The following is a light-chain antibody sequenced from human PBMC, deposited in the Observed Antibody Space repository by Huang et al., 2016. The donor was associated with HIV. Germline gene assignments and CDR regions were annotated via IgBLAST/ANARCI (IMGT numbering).Light chain of an antibody. V-gene: IGKV3-15*01. Sequence: EIVMTQSPATLSVSPGERATLSCRASQSVSSYLAWYQHKPGQAPRLRIYGASTRATDIPARFSGSGSGTDFTLTISSLQSEDFAIYYCQQYNNWPPITCGQGTRLEIK. CDR2: GAS. CDR3: QQYNNWPPIT. CDR1: QSVSSY. J-gene: IGKJ5*01.